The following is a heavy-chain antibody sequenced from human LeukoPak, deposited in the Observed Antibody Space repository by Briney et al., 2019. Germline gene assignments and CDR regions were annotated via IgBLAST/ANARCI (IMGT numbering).Heavy chain of an antibody. CDR3: VKDRRLDYSRFDC. CDR1: GFTFNSYA. D-gene: IGHD2-15*01. J-gene: IGHJ4*02. CDR2: IRSSGGST. V-gene: IGHV3-64D*06. Sequence: PGGSLRLSCSASGFTFNSYAMHWVRQAPGKGLEYVSGIRSSGGSTYYADSVKGRFTISRDNSKNTLYLQMSSLRAEDTAVYYCVKDRRLDYSRFDCWGQGTLVTVSS.